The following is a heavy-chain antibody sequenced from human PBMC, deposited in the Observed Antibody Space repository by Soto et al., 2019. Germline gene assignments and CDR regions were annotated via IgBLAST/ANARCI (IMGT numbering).Heavy chain of an antibody. Sequence: GGSLRLSCAASGFTFSSYAMSWVHQAPGKGLEWVSAISGSGGSTYYADSVKGRFTISRDNSKNTLYLQMNSLRAEDTAVYYCAKSCLGRCYYDSSGYYYWGQGTLVTVSS. V-gene: IGHV3-23*01. D-gene: IGHD3-22*01. CDR1: GFTFSSYA. J-gene: IGHJ4*02. CDR3: AKSCLGRCYYDSSGYYY. CDR2: ISGSGGST.